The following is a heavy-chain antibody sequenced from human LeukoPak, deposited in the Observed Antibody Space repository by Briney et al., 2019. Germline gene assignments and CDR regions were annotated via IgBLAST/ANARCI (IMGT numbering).Heavy chain of an antibody. CDR2: IWSDGSNK. D-gene: IGHD5-24*01. Sequence: GKSLRLSCEASGFIFSVYGMHWVRQAPGKGLEWVAVIWSDGSNKYYAASVKGRFTISRDNSMNRVYLQMNSLRAEDTAVYYCAKDANNFYYFDFWGQGTLVTVSS. CDR1: GFIFSVYG. J-gene: IGHJ4*02. CDR3: AKDANNFYYFDF. V-gene: IGHV3-33*06.